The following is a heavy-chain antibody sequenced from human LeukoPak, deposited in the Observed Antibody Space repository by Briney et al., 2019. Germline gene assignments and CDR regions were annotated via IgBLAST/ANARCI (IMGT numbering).Heavy chain of an antibody. J-gene: IGHJ4*02. V-gene: IGHV3-21*01. CDR2: ISSSSSYI. CDR1: GFTFSSYS. Sequence: GGSLRLSCAASGFTFSSYSMNWVRQAPGKGLEWVSSISSSSSYIYYADSVKGRFTISRDNAKNSLYLQMNSLRAEDTAVYYCASSYYGSGSYLTDYWGQGTLVTVSS. CDR3: ASSYYGSGSYLTDY. D-gene: IGHD3-10*01.